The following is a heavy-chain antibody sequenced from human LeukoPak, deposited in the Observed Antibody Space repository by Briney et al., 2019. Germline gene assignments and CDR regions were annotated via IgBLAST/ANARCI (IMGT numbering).Heavy chain of an antibody. V-gene: IGHV3-64*01. D-gene: IGHD5-12*01. CDR1: GFTFSSYA. J-gene: IGHJ3*02. CDR3: ARDRTVDMVARIDNAFDI. Sequence: GGSLRLSCAASGFTFSSYAMHWVRQAPGKGLEYVSAISSNGGSTYYANSVKGRFTISRDNSKNTLYLQMNSLRAEDTAVYYCARDRTVDMVARIDNAFDIWGQGTMVTVSS. CDR2: ISSNGGST.